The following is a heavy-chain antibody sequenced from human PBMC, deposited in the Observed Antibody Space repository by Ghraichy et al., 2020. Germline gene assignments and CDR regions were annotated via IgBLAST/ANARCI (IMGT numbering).Heavy chain of an antibody. J-gene: IGHJ4*02. D-gene: IGHD6-13*01. CDR3: ARDLAAVSAGKDVDY. CDR2: ISYDGRSE. CDR1: GFTFNNYA. V-gene: IGHV3-30*09. Sequence: GGSLRLSCAASGFTFNNYAMYWVRQAPGKGLDWVAVISYDGRSEYYADSVRGRFAISRDDSKNTLYLQMNSLRVEDTALYYCARDLAAVSAGKDVDYWGQGTLVTVSS.